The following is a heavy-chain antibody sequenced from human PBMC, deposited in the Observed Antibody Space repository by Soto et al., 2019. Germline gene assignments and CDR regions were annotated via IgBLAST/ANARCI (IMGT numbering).Heavy chain of an antibody. V-gene: IGHV4-31*03. J-gene: IGHJ3*02. D-gene: IGHD3-10*01. CDR3: TRGPIGRVSDI. CDR2: IYDSGST. Sequence: QVQLQESGPGLVKPSRTLSLTCTVSGGSFSSGSYSWSWIRQLPGRGLEWMGYIYDSGSTFYRPSLKSRVNILMDRSKNQFSLELNSVTAADTAVYYCTRGPIGRVSDIWGQGTVVTVSS. CDR1: GGSFSSGSYS.